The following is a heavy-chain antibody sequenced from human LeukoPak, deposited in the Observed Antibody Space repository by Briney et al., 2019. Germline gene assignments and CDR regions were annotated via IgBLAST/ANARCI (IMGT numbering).Heavy chain of an antibody. CDR3: ARGGRGVPAARRFKPGNWFDS. CDR2: INDGGGT. D-gene: IGHD2-2*01. Sequence: PSETLSLTCAVHGGSFSGYHWSWIRQPSGKGLEWIGEINDGGGTNYNLSLKSRVTISADTSRNQFSLRLSSVTAADTALYYCARGGRGVPAARRFKPGNWFDSWGQGTLVTVSS. CDR1: GGSFSGYH. J-gene: IGHJ5*01. V-gene: IGHV4-34*01.